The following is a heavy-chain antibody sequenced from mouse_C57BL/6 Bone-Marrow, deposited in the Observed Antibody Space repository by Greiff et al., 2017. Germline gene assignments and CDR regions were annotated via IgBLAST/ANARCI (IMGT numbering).Heavy chain of an antibody. CDR2: IYPRCGNT. D-gene: IGHD2-1*01. CDR3: EIIYYGNYRDD. J-gene: IGHJ2*01. CDR1: GYTFTSYG. Sequence: QVQLKQSGAELARPGASVKLSCKASGYTFTSYGISWVKQSTGQGLEWIGEIYPRCGNTYYNEKFKGKATLTADQSSSTAYMELSSLTSEDSAVYCCEIIYYGNYRDDWGQGTTLTVSS. V-gene: IGHV1-81*01.